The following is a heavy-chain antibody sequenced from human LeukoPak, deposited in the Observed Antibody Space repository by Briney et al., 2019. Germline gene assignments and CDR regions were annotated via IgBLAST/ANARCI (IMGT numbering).Heavy chain of an antibody. V-gene: IGHV4-34*01. CDR1: GGSFSGYY. CDR2: INHSGST. Sequence: PSETLSLTCAVYGGSFSGYYWSWIRQPPGKGLEWIGEINHSGSTNYNPSLKSRVTISVDTSKNQFSLKLSSVTAADTAVHYCARGSYYDFWSGSSSGYYYYMDVWGKGTTVTVSS. J-gene: IGHJ6*03. CDR3: ARGSYYDFWSGSSSGYYYYMDV. D-gene: IGHD3-3*01.